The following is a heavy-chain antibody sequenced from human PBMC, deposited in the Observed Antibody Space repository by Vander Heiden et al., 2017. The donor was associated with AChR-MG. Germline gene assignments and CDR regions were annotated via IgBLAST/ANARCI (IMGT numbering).Heavy chain of an antibody. CDR3: ARETYPGIAAADADY. CDR1: GFPFSRYW. J-gene: IGHJ4*02. D-gene: IGHD6-13*01. V-gene: IGHV3-7*01. CDR2: IKQDGSEK. Sequence: EVQLVESGGGLVQPGGSLRLSCAASGFPFSRYWMSWVRQAPGKGLEWVANIKQDGSEKYYVDSVKGRFTISRDNAKNSLYLQMNSLRAEDTAVYYCARETYPGIAAADADYWGQGTLVTVSS.